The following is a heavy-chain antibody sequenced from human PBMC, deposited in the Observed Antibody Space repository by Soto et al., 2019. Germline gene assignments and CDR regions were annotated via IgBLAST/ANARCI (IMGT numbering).Heavy chain of an antibody. CDR2: ISGSGATT. CDR1: GFTFSSYA. V-gene: IGHV3-23*01. CDR3: AEWGQGCLTMVPYSYGMDV. Sequence: EVQLLESGGGLVQPGGSLRLSCAASGFTFSSYAMSWVRQAPGKGLEWVSVISGSGATTFYADSVKGRFTISRDNSKNALYLPMTRLRAEDTAVYYCAEWGQGCLTMVPYSYGMDVWGQGTTVTVSS. J-gene: IGHJ6*02. D-gene: IGHD3-10*01.